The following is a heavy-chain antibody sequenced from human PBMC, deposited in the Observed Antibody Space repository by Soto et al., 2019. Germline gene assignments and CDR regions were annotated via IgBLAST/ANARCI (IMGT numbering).Heavy chain of an antibody. D-gene: IGHD1-26*01. CDR3: ATLHNSGSYYYSAFDI. V-gene: IGHV4-34*01. J-gene: IGHJ3*02. CDR2: INHSGST. CDR1: GGSFSGYY. Sequence: QVQLQQWGAGLLKPSETLSLTCAVYGGSFSGYYWRWIRQPPGKGLERIGEINHSGSTNYNPSLKSRVTISVDTSKNQFSLKLSSVTAADTAVYYCATLHNSGSYYYSAFDIWGQGTMVTVSS.